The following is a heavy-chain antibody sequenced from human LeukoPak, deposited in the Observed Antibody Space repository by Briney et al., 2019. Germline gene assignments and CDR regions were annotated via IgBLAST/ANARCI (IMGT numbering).Heavy chain of an antibody. CDR3: ARAGWGSRYYFDY. CDR1: GFTFSSYA. V-gene: IGHV3-30*04. D-gene: IGHD7-27*01. J-gene: IGHJ4*02. Sequence: PGGSLRLSCAASGFTFSSYAMHWVRQAPGKGLEWVAVISYDGSNKYYADSVKGRFTISKDNSKNTLYLQMNSLRAEDTAVYYCARAGWGSRYYFDYWGQGTLVTVSS. CDR2: ISYDGSNK.